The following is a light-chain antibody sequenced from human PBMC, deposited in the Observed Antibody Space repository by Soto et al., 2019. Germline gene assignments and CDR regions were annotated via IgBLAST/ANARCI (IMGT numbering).Light chain of an antibody. J-gene: IGKJ4*01. CDR3: QQYGSSPPLT. Sequence: EFVLTQSPGKLSLSPGERATLSCRASQSISSSFLAWYQQKPGQAPRLLIYGASSRGTGIPDGFSGSGSGTDFPLTISRLEPEDFAVYYCQQYGSSPPLTFGGGTKVEIK. CDR2: GAS. CDR1: QSISSSF. V-gene: IGKV3-20*01.